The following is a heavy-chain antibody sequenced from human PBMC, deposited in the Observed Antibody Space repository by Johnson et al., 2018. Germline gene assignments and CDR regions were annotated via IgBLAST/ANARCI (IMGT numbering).Heavy chain of an antibody. Sequence: QVQLVQSGGGLVKPGGSLRLSCAASGFTFSDYYMSWIRQAPGKGLEWVSYISSSGSTIYYADSVKGRFTISRDNPKNSLYLQMNSLRAEDTAVYYCAKDVYSSGWFNFQHWGQGTLVTVSS. CDR3: AKDVYSSGWFNFQH. CDR1: GFTFSDYY. V-gene: IGHV3-11*01. D-gene: IGHD6-19*01. CDR2: ISSSGSTI. J-gene: IGHJ1*01.